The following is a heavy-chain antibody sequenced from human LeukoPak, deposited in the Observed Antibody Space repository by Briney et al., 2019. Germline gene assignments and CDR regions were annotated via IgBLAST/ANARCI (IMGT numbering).Heavy chain of an antibody. V-gene: IGHV1-58*02. CDR2: IVVGSGNT. CDR3: AALYNFGSGSYSPIDY. CDR1: GFTFTRSA. D-gene: IGHD3-10*01. J-gene: IGHJ4*02. Sequence: GASVKVSCKASGFTFTRSAMQWVRQARGQPLEWIGWIVVGSGNTNYAQKFQERVTITRDMSTSTAHMELSSLRSEDTAVYYCAALYNFGSGSYSPIDYWGQGTLVTVSS.